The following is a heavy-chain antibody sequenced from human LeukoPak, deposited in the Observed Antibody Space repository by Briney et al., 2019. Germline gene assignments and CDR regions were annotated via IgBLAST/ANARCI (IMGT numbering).Heavy chain of an antibody. Sequence: PSQTPSLTCTVSGGSISSGGYYWSWIRQHPGKGLEWIGYIYYSGSTYYNPSLKSRVTISVDTSKNQFSLKLSSVTAADTAVYYCARGMTIFAAGRFDPWGQGTLVTVSS. CDR3: ARGMTIFAAGRFDP. J-gene: IGHJ5*02. CDR2: IYYSGST. CDR1: GGSISSGGYY. V-gene: IGHV4-31*03. D-gene: IGHD3-3*01.